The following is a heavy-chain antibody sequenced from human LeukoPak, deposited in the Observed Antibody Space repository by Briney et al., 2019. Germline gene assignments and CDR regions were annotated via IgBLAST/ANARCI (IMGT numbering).Heavy chain of an antibody. CDR1: EFTFSIYW. V-gene: IGHV3-7*03. J-gene: IGHJ4*02. D-gene: IGHD1-1*01. CDR3: ARSSGIGTTDY. Sequence: GGFLRLSCAASEFTFSIYWMSWVRQAPGKGLEWVANINHDGGETYYVDSVRGRFTISRDNAKNSLYLQMNSLRAEDTAVYYCARSSGIGTTDYWGQGTLVTVSS. CDR2: INHDGGET.